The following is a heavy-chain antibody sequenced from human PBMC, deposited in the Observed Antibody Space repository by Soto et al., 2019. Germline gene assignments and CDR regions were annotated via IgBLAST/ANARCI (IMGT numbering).Heavy chain of an antibody. CDR2: ISYDGNHK. Sequence: VGSLRLSCAASWFTFSSYAMHWVRQAPGKGLEWVALISYDGNHKYYADSVRGRFTISRDNSKNTLYLQMNTLRAEDTAVFYCARGGHYYDSRGYDYYFDYWGPGTLGTAPQ. CDR1: WFTFSSYA. V-gene: IGHV3-30*03. J-gene: IGHJ4*02. CDR3: ARGGHYYDSRGYDYYFDY. D-gene: IGHD3-22*01.